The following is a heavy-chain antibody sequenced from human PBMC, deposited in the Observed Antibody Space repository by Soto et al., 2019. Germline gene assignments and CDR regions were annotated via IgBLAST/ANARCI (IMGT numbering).Heavy chain of an antibody. CDR3: AREGIAAALDY. CDR2: ISSSSSYI. CDR1: GFTFSSYS. J-gene: IGHJ4*02. V-gene: IGHV3-21*01. D-gene: IGHD6-13*01. Sequence: EVQLVESGGGLVKPGGSLRLSCAASGFTFSSYSMNWVRQAPGKGLEWVSSISSSSSYIYYADSVKGRFTISRDNAKNPLYLQVNSLRAEDTAVYYCAREGIAAALDYWGQGTLVTVSS.